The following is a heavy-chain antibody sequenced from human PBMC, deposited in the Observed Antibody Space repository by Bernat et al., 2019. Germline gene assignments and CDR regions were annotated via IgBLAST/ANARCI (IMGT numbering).Heavy chain of an antibody. J-gene: IGHJ3*02. D-gene: IGHD5-12*01. CDR3: AKEREYSGYDGNLSGAFDI. CDR1: GFTFSSYA. V-gene: IGHV3-23*04. Sequence: EVQLVESGGGLVQPGGSLRLSCAASGFTFSSYAMSWVRQAPGKGLEWVSAISGSGGSTYYADSVKGRFTISRDNSKNTLYLQMNSLRAEDTAVYYCAKEREYSGYDGNLSGAFDIWGQGTMVTVSS. CDR2: ISGSGGST.